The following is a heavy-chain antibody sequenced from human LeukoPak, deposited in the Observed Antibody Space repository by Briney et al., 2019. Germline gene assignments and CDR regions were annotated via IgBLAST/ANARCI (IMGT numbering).Heavy chain of an antibody. J-gene: IGHJ4*02. Sequence: RASVKVSCKASGGTFSSYTISWVRQAPGQGLEWMGRIIPIIGIANYAQKFQGRVTITADKSTSTAYMELSSLRSEDTAVYYCARLADNWNDDFDYWGQGTLVTVSS. V-gene: IGHV1-69*02. CDR1: GGTFSSYT. CDR3: ARLADNWNDDFDY. CDR2: IIPIIGIA. D-gene: IGHD1-20*01.